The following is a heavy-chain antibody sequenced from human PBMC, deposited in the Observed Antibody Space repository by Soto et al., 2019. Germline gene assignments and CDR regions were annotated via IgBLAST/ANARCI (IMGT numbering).Heavy chain of an antibody. D-gene: IGHD3-16*01. Sequence: GGSLRLSCTASGFMFSTYLMSWVRQAPGKGLEWVANIRQGGNEKFYVDSAKGRFTISRDNAKKSLYLQMNSLRAEDTAVYYCVGALTYEVPYYYYGMDVWGQGTTVTVSS. CDR3: VGALTYEVPYYYYGMDV. CDR1: GFMFSTYL. V-gene: IGHV3-7*01. CDR2: IRQGGNEK. J-gene: IGHJ6*02.